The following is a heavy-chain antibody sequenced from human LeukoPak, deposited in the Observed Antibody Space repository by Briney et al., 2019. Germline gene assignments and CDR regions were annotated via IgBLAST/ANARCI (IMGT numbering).Heavy chain of an antibody. CDR1: GDSISMHY. J-gene: IGHJ6*03. CDR2: IDHTGST. CDR3: ARGVAAAGTSSLYYYYYMDV. D-gene: IGHD6-13*01. Sequence: SETLSLTCSVSGDSISMHYWSWIRQPPGKGLEWIGYIDHTGSTNYNPSLDSRVTISRDKSKNDFSLELSSVTAADTAVYYCARGVAAAGTSSLYYYYYMDVWGKGTTVTISS. V-gene: IGHV4-59*11.